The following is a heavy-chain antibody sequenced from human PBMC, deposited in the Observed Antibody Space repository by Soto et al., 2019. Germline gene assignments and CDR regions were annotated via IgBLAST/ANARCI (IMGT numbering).Heavy chain of an antibody. CDR3: ARDRRNYGMDV. Sequence: SETLSLTCTVSGGSISSGGYYWSWIRQHPGKGLEWIGYIYYSGSTYYNPSLKSRVTISVDTSKNQFSLKLSSVTAADTAVYYCARDRRNYGMDVWGQGTTVTVS. J-gene: IGHJ6*02. V-gene: IGHV4-31*03. CDR1: GGSISSGGYY. CDR2: IYYSGST.